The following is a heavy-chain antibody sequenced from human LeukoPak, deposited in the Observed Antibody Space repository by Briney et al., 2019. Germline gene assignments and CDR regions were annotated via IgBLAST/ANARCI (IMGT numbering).Heavy chain of an antibody. D-gene: IGHD2-2*02. CDR2: INPSGGVT. J-gene: IGHJ5*02. CDR1: GYTFTSYY. V-gene: IGHV1-46*01. CDR3: ARGGWLPIVVVPAAIYDWFDP. Sequence: ASVKVSCKASGYTFTSYYMHWVRQAPGHGLEWMGIINPSGGVTSYAQKFQGRVTMTRDTSTSTVYMELSSLRSEDTAVYYCARGGWLPIVVVPAAIYDWFDPWGQGTLVTVSS.